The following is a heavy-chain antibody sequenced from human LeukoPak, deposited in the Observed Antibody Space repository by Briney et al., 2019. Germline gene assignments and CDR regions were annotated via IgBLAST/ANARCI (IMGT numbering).Heavy chain of an antibody. CDR2: IIGSSGGST. CDR3: ARDGYYDTLTGYPYYFDY. J-gene: IGHJ4*02. V-gene: IGHV3-64D*09. Sequence: PGGSLRLSCSASGFIFSVYTMHWVRQAPGKGLEYVSAIIGSSGGSTLYADSVKGRFTISRDNSKNTLYLQMSSLRAEDTAVYYCARDGYYDTLTGYPYYFDYWGQGTLVTVSS. D-gene: IGHD3-9*01. CDR1: GFIFSVYT.